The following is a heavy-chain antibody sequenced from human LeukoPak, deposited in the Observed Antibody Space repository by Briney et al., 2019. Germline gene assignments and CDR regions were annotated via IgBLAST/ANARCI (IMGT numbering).Heavy chain of an antibody. CDR2: IYYSGST. J-gene: IGHJ4*02. CDR3: ARTSEVTTDGGIDY. CDR1: GGSISSSSYH. Sequence: SETLSLTCTVSGGSISSSSYHWGWIRQPPGKGLEWIGSIYYSGSTYYNPSPKSPVTISVDTSKNQFSLRLSSVTAADTAVYYCARTSEVTTDGGIDYWGQGTLVTVSS. D-gene: IGHD4-17*01. V-gene: IGHV4-39*07.